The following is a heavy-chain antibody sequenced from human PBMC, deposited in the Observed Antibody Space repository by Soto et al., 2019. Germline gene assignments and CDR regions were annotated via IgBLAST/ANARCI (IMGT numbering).Heavy chain of an antibody. D-gene: IGHD3-3*01. J-gene: IGHJ4*02. Sequence: EVQLVESGGGLVQPGGSLRLSCAASGFTVSSFYMTWVRQAPGKGLQWVAVISSGGSTYYADSVKGRFTISRDNSKNTLYLEMNSLRAEDTAVYYCERDTFGGAYDLLNGGKGTMVTVSS. CDR1: GFTVSSFY. V-gene: IGHV3-66*01. CDR3: ERDTFGGAYDLLN. CDR2: ISSGGST.